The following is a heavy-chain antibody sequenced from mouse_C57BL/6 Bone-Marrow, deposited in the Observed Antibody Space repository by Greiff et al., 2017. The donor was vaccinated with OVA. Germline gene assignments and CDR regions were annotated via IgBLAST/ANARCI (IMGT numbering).Heavy chain of an antibody. CDR2: IWSGGST. Sequence: VMLMESGPGLVQPSQSLSISCTVSGFSLTSYGVHWVRQSPGKGLEWLGVIWSGGSTAYNAAFISRLSISKDNSKSQVFFKMNRLQADDTAIYYCASYGNYSNYWGQGTSVTVSA. V-gene: IGHV2-2*01. J-gene: IGHJ4*01. CDR3: ASYGNYSNY. CDR1: GFSLTSYG. D-gene: IGHD2-1*01.